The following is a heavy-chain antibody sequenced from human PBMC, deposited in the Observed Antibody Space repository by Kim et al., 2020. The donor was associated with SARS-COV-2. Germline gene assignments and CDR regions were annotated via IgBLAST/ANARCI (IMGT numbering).Heavy chain of an antibody. J-gene: IGHJ5*02. CDR3: AHSSLSDDVWGSYRPTGSDWFDP. Sequence: SGPTLVNPTQTLTLTCTFSGFSLSTSGVGVGWIRQPPGKALEWLALIYWDDDTRYSPSLKSRLTITKDTSKNQVGLTMTNMDPVDTATYYCAHSSLSDDVWGSYRPTGSDWFDPWGQGTLVTVSS. V-gene: IGHV2-5*02. CDR2: IYWDDDT. CDR1: GFSLSTSGVG. D-gene: IGHD3-16*02.